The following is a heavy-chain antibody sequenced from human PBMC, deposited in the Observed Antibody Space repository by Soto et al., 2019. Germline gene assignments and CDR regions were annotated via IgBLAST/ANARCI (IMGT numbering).Heavy chain of an antibody. CDR3: ARVRNKVATSGPFDP. J-gene: IGHJ5*02. CDR1: GGTFSSYA. Sequence: GASVKVSCKASGGTFSSYAISWVRQAPGQGLEWMGGIIPIFGTANYAQKFQGRVTITADESTSTAYMELSSLRSEDTAVYYCARVRNKVATSGPFDPWGQGTLVTVSS. CDR2: IIPIFGTA. D-gene: IGHD5-12*01. V-gene: IGHV1-69*13.